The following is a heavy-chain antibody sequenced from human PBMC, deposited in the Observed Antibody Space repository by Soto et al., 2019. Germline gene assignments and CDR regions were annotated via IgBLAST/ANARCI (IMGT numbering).Heavy chain of an antibody. Sequence: SETLSLTCAVYGGSFSGYYWSWIRQPPGKGLEWIGEINHSGSTNYNPSLKSRVTISVDTSKNQFSLKLSSVTAADTAVYYCARVTMALFDYWGQGTLVTVSS. V-gene: IGHV4-34*01. CDR3: ARVTMALFDY. CDR2: INHSGST. D-gene: IGHD3-10*01. J-gene: IGHJ4*02. CDR1: GGSFSGYY.